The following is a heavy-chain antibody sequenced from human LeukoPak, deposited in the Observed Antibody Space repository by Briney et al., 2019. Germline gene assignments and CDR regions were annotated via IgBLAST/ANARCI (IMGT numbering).Heavy chain of an antibody. CDR3: ATDRRWESPPYLDS. D-gene: IGHD1-26*01. V-gene: IGHV3-23*01. J-gene: IGHJ4*02. Sequence: GGSLRLSCAASGFTFGSSAMSWVRQVPGKGLEWVSGISASGGSTSYADSVRGRFTISRDNSKNTLYVQMNSLRDEDTAVYYCATDRRWESPPYLDSWAQGTLVTVSS. CDR2: ISASGGST. CDR1: GFTFGSSA.